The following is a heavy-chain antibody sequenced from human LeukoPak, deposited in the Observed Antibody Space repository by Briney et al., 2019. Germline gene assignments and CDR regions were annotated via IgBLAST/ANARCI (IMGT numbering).Heavy chain of an antibody. V-gene: IGHV3-23*01. J-gene: IGHJ4*02. CDR3: AKGGSTSPNGINDY. D-gene: IGHD2-2*01. Sequence: GGSLRLSCAASGFTFSSYAMSWVRQAPGRGLEWVSAISAGSSTYYADSVKGRFTISRVNSKNTLYLQMNSLRAEDTAVYYCAKGGSTSPNGINDYWGQGTLVTVSS. CDR1: GFTFSSYA. CDR2: ISAGSST.